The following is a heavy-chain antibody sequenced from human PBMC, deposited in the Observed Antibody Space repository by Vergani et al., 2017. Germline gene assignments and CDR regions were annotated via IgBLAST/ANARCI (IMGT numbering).Heavy chain of an antibody. CDR3: ARGQGGYSGYDAGGNWFDP. CDR1: GGTFSSYT. J-gene: IGHJ5*02. V-gene: IGHV1-69*02. CDR2: IIPILGIA. D-gene: IGHD5-12*01. Sequence: QVQLVQSGAEVKKPGSSVKVSCKASGGTFSSYTISWVRQAPGQGLEWMGRIIPILGIANYAQKFQGRVTITADKSTSTAYMGLSSLRSEDPAVYYCARGQGGYSGYDAGGNWFDPWGQGTLVTVSS.